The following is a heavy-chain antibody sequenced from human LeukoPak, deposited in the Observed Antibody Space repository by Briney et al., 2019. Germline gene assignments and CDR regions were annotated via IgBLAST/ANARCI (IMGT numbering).Heavy chain of an antibody. Sequence: GGSLRLSCAASGFTFDDCAMHWVRQAPGKGLEWVSGISWNSGSIGYADSVKGRFTISRDNAKNSLYLQMNSLRAEDTALYYCAKSSRYYYYGMDVWGQGTTVTVSS. CDR1: GFTFDDCA. CDR3: AKSSRYYYYGMDV. J-gene: IGHJ6*02. V-gene: IGHV3-9*01. D-gene: IGHD6-13*01. CDR2: ISWNSGSI.